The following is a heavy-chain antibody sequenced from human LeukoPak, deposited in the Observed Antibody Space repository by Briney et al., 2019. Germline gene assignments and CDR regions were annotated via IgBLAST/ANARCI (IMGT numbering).Heavy chain of an antibody. Sequence: KPSETLSLTCTVSGGSISSYYWSWIRQPPGKGLEWIGYIYYSGSTNYNPSLKSRVTISVDTSKNQFSLKLSSVTAADTAVYYCARTADYDFWSGLNYYYHMDVWGKGTTVTVSS. CDR2: IYYSGST. D-gene: IGHD3-3*01. J-gene: IGHJ6*03. V-gene: IGHV4-59*01. CDR1: GGSISSYY. CDR3: ARTADYDFWSGLNYYYHMDV.